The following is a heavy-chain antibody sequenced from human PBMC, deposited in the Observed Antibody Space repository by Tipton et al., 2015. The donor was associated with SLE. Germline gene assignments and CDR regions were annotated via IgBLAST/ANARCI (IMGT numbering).Heavy chain of an antibody. CDR1: GGSISSSSYY. V-gene: IGHV4-39*01. CDR3: ARHDYGDYGYFDY. J-gene: IGHJ4*02. Sequence: TLSLTCTVSGGSISSSSYYWGWIRQPPGKGLEWIGSIYYRGSTYYNPSLKSRVTISVDTSKNQFSQKLSSVTAADTAVYYCARHDYGDYGYFDYWGQGTLVTVSS. D-gene: IGHD4-17*01. CDR2: IYYRGST.